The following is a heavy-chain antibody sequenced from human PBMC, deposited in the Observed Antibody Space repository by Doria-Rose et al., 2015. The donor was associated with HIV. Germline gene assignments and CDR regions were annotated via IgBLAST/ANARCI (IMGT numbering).Heavy chain of an antibody. J-gene: IGHJ4*01. CDR2: ISSAGST. V-gene: IGHV3-21*04. CDR1: EFTLSTYA. Sequence: AASEFTLSTYAMSWIRQTPEKRLEWVASISSAGSTYYPDSVKGRFTISRDNARNILYLQMSSLRTEDTAMYYCTRGYEYDDFAMDYWGQGTSVTVSS. CDR3: TRGYEYDDFAMDY. D-gene: IGHD3-16*01.